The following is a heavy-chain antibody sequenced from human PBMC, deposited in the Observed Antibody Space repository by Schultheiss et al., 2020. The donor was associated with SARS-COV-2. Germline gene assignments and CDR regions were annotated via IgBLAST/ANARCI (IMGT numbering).Heavy chain of an antibody. Sequence: SQTLSLTCTVSGGSISSYYWSWIRQPPGKGLEWIGYIYYSGSTNYNPSLKSRVTISVDTSKNQFSLKLNSVTAADTAVYFCARGRGARYVAYYSYYYGMDVWGQGTTVTVSS. CDR1: GGSISSYY. CDR3: ARGRGARYVAYYSYYYGMDV. V-gene: IGHV4-59*12. CDR2: IYYSGST. J-gene: IGHJ6*02. D-gene: IGHD4/OR15-4a*01.